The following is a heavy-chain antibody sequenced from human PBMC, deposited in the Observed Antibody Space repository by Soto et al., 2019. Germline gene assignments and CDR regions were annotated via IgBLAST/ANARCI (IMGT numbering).Heavy chain of an antibody. V-gene: IGHV1-18*01. Sequence: QVQLVQSGAEVKKPGASVKVSCKASGYTFTSYGISWVRQAPGQGLEWMGWISAYNGNTNYAQKLQGRVTMTTDTSTRTAYMELRSLRSDDTAVYYCARDSYSSIWYSGRGMDVWGQGTTVTVSS. D-gene: IGHD6-13*01. CDR1: GYTFTSYG. CDR2: ISAYNGNT. CDR3: ARDSYSSIWYSGRGMDV. J-gene: IGHJ6*02.